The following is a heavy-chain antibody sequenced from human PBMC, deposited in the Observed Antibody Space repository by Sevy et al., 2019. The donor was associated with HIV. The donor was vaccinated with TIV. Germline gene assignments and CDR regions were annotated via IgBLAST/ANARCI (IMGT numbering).Heavy chain of an antibody. J-gene: IGHJ5*02. CDR3: TTDRDWGRS. CDR1: GFTFSNAW. Sequence: GGSLRLSCAASGFTFSNAWMNWVRQAPGKGLEWVARIKSKTYGGTTDYAAPVKGRFIISRDDSKNTLSLQMNSLKTVDTAVYSCTTDRDWGRSWGQGTLVTVSS. CDR2: IKSKTYGGTT. V-gene: IGHV3-15*07. D-gene: IGHD2-21*02.